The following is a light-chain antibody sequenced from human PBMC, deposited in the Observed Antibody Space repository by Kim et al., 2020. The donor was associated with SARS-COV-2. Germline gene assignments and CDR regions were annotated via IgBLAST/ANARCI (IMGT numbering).Light chain of an antibody. CDR2: DTF. CDR1: QSVDTY. V-gene: IGKV3-11*01. CDR3: QQRGNWPYT. Sequence: ENVLTQSPATLSLSPGERATLSCRASQSVDTYLAWYQQKPGQTPRLLIYDTFNRAAGIPARFSGSGSGTDFTLTISSLEPEDVAVYYCQQRGNWPYTFGQGTKLEI. J-gene: IGKJ2*01.